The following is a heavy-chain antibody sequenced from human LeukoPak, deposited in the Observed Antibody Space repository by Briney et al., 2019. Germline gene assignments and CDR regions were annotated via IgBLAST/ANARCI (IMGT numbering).Heavy chain of an antibody. CDR3: ARDHRYAFDN. J-gene: IGHJ4*02. Sequence: PGGSLRLSCAASGFPFNDYSMNWVRQAPGKGLEWISYTGIDSGNTKYADSVKGRFTISADSAKNSLHLQMNSLRVEDTAVYFCARDHRYAFDNWGQGTLVTVSS. V-gene: IGHV3-48*04. D-gene: IGHD5-12*01. CDR2: TGIDSGNT. CDR1: GFPFNDYS.